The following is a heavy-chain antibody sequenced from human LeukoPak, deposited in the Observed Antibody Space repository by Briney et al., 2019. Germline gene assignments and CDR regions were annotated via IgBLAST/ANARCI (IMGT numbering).Heavy chain of an antibody. CDR1: GYSFTSYW. D-gene: IGHD3-10*01. CDR3: AILWFGDRPPLGVFDY. J-gene: IGHJ4*02. Sequence: GESLKISCKGSGYSFTSYWIGWVRQMPGKGLEWMGIIYPGDSDTRYSPSFQGQVTISADKSISTAYLQWSSLKASDTAMYYCAILWFGDRPPLGVFDYWGQGTLVTVSS. V-gene: IGHV5-51*01. CDR2: IYPGDSDT.